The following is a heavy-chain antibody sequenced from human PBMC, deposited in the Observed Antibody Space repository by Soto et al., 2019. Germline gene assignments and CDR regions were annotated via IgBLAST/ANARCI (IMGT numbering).Heavy chain of an antibody. CDR3: AKDKATVVTLFDY. V-gene: IGHV3-21*01. CDR2: ISSSSSYI. CDR1: GFSFNTYS. J-gene: IGHJ4*02. Sequence: PGGSLRLSCEASGFSFNTYSMNWVRQAPGKGLEWVSSISSSSSYIYYADSVKGRFTISRDNAKNSLYLQMNSLRAEDTAVYYCAKDKATVVTLFDYWGQGTLVTVSS. D-gene: IGHD2-15*01.